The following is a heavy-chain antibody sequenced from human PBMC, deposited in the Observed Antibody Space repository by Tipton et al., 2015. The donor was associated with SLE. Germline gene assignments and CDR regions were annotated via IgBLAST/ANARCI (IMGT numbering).Heavy chain of an antibody. J-gene: IGHJ6*03. Sequence: SLRLSCAASGFTFSSYGMHWVRQAPGKGLEWVAVISYDGSNKYYADSVKGRFTISRDNSKNTLYLQMNSLRAEDTAVYYCARPVGATLDYYYYMDVWGKGTTVTVSS. CDR2: ISYDGSNK. CDR1: GFTFSSYG. D-gene: IGHD1-26*01. CDR3: ARPVGATLDYYYYMDV. V-gene: IGHV3-30*19.